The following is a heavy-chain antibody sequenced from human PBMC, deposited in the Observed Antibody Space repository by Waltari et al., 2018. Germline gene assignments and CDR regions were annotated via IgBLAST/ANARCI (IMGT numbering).Heavy chain of an antibody. V-gene: IGHV4-59*01. D-gene: IGHD3-22*01. CDR1: GGSISSYY. CDR3: AGPGGYYDSSGYYQYFQH. J-gene: IGHJ1*01. Sequence: QVQLQESGPGLVKPSETLSLTCTVSGGSISSYYWSWIRQPPGKGLEWIGYIYYSRSTNYNPSLKSRVTISVDTSKNQFSLKLSSVTAADTAVYYCAGPGGYYDSSGYYQYFQHWGQGTLVTVSS. CDR2: IYYSRST.